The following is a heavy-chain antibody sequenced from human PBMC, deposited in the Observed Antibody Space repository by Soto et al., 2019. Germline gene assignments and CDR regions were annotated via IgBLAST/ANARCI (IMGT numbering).Heavy chain of an antibody. J-gene: IGHJ3*02. Sequence: QVQLQESGPGLVKPSETLSLTCTVSGGSISSYYWSWIRQPPGKGLEWIGYIYYSGSTNYNPSLKSRVTVSVDTCKNQFSLKLSSVSAADTGVYYCARRYGSAFDILGPGTMVTVSS. CDR2: IYYSGST. CDR3: ARRYGSAFDI. CDR1: GGSISSYY. V-gene: IGHV4-59*01. D-gene: IGHD3-10*01.